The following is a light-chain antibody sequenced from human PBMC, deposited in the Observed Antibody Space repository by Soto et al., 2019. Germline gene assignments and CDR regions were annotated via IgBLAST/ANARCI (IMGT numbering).Light chain of an antibody. Sequence: EIVRTQSPDTLSVSPGERATLSCRASQSVSTNVAWYQQKPGQAPRLLIYGASARATGIPARFSGSGSGTEFTLTISSLQSEDFAVYYCQHYTAFGQGTKVEIK. CDR3: QHYTA. V-gene: IGKV3-15*01. CDR1: QSVSTN. J-gene: IGKJ1*01. CDR2: GAS.